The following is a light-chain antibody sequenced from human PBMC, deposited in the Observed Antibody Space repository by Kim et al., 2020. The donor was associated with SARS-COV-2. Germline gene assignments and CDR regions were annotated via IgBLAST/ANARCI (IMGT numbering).Light chain of an antibody. CDR2: GAS. CDR1: QDISNY. CDR3: LQHNSYTLT. Sequence: ASVGDRVTITCRASQDISNYLSWFQQKPGKVPKRLIFGASVLQSGVPSRFSGSGFGTEFTLTISSLQPEDFATYYCLQHNSYTLTFGGGTKVDIK. J-gene: IGKJ4*01. V-gene: IGKV1-17*03.